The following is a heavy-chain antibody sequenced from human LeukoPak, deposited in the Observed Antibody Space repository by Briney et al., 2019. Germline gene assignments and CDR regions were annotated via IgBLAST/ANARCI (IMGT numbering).Heavy chain of an antibody. Sequence: GGSLRLSCAASGFTFSSYAMSWVRQAPGKGLEWVSAISGSGGSTYYADSVKGRFTISRDNSKNTLYLQMNSLRAADTAVYYCAKDFREGSEIFDYWGQGTLVTVSS. V-gene: IGHV3-23*01. CDR2: ISGSGGST. CDR1: GFTFSSYA. D-gene: IGHD5-24*01. J-gene: IGHJ4*02. CDR3: AKDFREGSEIFDY.